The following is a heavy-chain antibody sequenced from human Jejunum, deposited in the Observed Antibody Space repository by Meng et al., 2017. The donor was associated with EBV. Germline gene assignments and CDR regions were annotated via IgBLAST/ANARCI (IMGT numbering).Heavy chain of an antibody. CDR1: GYTFTSTA. CDR2: IHTNTGNP. CDR3: ARGRSSYLDS. Sequence: QVQLVQSGSELKNPXASXKVSCKTSGYTFTSTAINWLRQAPGQGLEWMGWIHTNTGNPTYVQGFTGRFVFSLDTSVSTAYLQISSLKPDDTGVYYCARGRSSYLDSWGQGTLVTVSS. V-gene: IGHV7-4-1*02. D-gene: IGHD3-16*02. J-gene: IGHJ5*01.